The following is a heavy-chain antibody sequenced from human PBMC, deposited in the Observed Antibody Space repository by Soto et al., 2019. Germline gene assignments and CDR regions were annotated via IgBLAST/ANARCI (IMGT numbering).Heavy chain of an antibody. CDR3: ARDRGYSSSWRDAFDI. D-gene: IGHD6-13*01. J-gene: IGHJ3*02. CDR1: GVTVSSNY. V-gene: IGHV3-53*01. CDR2: IYSGGST. Sequence: PCGSLRLSYAAAGVTVSSNYISRVRQAPGKGLEWVSVIYSGGSTYYADSVKGRFTISRDNSKNTLYLQMNSLRAEDTAVYYCARDRGYSSSWRDAFDIWGQGTMVTVSS.